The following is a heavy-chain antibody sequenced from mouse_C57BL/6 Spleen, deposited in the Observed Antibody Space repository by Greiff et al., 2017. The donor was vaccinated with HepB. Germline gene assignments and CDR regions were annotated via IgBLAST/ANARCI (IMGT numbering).Heavy chain of an antibody. CDR2: INPNNGGT. Sequence: EVQLQQSGPELVKPGASVKISCKASGYTFTDYYMNWVKQSHGKSLEWIGDINPNNGGTSYNQKFKGKATLTVDKSSSTAYMELRSLTSEDSAVYYCARRNWDGDWYFDVWGTRTTVTVSS. CDR3: ARRNWDGDWYFDV. CDR1: GYTFTDYY. V-gene: IGHV1-26*01. J-gene: IGHJ1*03. D-gene: IGHD4-1*01.